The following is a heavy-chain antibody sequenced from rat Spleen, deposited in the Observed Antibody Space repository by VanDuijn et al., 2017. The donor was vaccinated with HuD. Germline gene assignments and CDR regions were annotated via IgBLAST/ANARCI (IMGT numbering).Heavy chain of an antibody. CDR1: GFSLTSYH. D-gene: IGHD1-4*01. CDR2: IWTGGST. J-gene: IGHJ2*01. CDR3: VRELPGYNPFDY. V-gene: IGHV2-43*01. Sequence: QVQLKESGPGLVQPSQTLSLACTVSGFSLTSYHVHWVRQPSGKGLEWMGVIWTGGSTENNSALKSRLRISRDTSKSQVFLKMNSLQTEDTATYYCVRELPGYNPFDYWGQGVMVTVSS.